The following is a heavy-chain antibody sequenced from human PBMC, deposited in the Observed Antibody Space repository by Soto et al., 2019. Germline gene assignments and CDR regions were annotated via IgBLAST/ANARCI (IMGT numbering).Heavy chain of an antibody. CDR1: GFTVSSNY. Sequence: EVQLVESGGGLVQPGGSLRLSCAASGFTVSSNYMSWVRQAPGKGLEWVSVIYSGGSTYYADSVKGRFTISRDNSKNTLYLQMNSLRAEDTAVYYCAIPGSTVTNAWYFDYWGQGTLVTVSS. D-gene: IGHD4-17*01. J-gene: IGHJ4*02. CDR2: IYSGGST. V-gene: IGHV3-66*01. CDR3: AIPGSTVTNAWYFDY.